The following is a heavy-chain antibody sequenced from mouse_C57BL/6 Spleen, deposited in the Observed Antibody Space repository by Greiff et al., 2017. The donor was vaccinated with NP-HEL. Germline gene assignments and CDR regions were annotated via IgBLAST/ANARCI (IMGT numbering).Heavy chain of an antibody. CDR2: IDPSDSST. J-gene: IGHJ1*03. CDR3: ARIYDGSDV. D-gene: IGHD2-3*01. CDR1: GYTFTSYW. Sequence: VQLQQPGAELVKPGASVKLSCKASGYTFTSYWMQWVKQRPGQGLEWIGEIDPSDSSTNYTQKFKGKATLTVDTSSSTAYMQLSSLTSEDSAVYYCARIYDGSDVWGTGTTVTVSS. V-gene: IGHV1-50*01.